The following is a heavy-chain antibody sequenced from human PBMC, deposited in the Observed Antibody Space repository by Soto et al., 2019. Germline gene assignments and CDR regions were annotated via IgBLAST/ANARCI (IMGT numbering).Heavy chain of an antibody. V-gene: IGHV4-31*03. J-gene: IGHJ6*02. CDR1: GGSISSGGYY. Sequence: SETLSLTCTVSGGSISSGGYYWSWIRQHPGKGLEWIGYIYYSGSTYYNPSLKSRVTISVDTSKNQFSLKLSSVTAADTAVYYCARDPPSYYGMDVWGQGTTVTVSS. CDR2: IYYSGST. CDR3: ARDPPSYYGMDV.